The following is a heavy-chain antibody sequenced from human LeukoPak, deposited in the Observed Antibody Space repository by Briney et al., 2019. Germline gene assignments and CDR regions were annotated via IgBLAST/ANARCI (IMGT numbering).Heavy chain of an antibody. CDR2: INHSGST. J-gene: IGHJ4*02. V-gene: IGHV4-34*01. CDR3: ARGKRV. Sequence: SETLSLTCAVYGGSFSGYYWSWIRQPPGKGLEWIGEINHSGSTNYNPSLKSRVTISVDTSKNQFSLKLSSVTAADTAVYYCARGKRVWGQGTLVTVSS. CDR1: GGSFSGYY. D-gene: IGHD6-25*01.